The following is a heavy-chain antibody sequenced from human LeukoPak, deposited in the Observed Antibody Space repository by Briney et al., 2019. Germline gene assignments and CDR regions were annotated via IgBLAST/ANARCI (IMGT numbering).Heavy chain of an antibody. D-gene: IGHD1-26*01. J-gene: IGHJ4*02. Sequence: ASVKVSCKASGGTFSSYAISWVRQAPGQGLEWMGWISAYNGNTNYAQKLQGRVTMTTDTSTSTAYMELRSLRSDDTAVYYCARDPSGSSDYWGQGTLVTVSS. CDR1: GGTFSSYA. CDR3: ARDPSGSSDY. CDR2: ISAYNGNT. V-gene: IGHV1-18*01.